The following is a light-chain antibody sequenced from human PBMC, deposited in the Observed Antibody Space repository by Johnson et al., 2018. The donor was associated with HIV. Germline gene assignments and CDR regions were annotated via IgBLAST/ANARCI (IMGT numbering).Light chain of an antibody. CDR2: KND. CDR1: YSNFGNNY. CDR3: GTWDRGLSAHYV. Sequence: SVLTQPPSVSAAPGQKVTISCSRNYSNFGNNYVSWYQQLPGTAPKLLIYKNDKRPSGIPDRFSGSKSGTSATLGITGLQTGDEADYYCGTWDRGLSAHYVFGTGTKVTVL. V-gene: IGLV1-51*02. J-gene: IGLJ1*01.